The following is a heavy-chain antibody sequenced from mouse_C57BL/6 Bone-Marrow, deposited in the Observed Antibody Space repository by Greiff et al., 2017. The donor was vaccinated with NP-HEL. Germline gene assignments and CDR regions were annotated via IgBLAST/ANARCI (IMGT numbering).Heavy chain of an antibody. V-gene: IGHV5-9-1*02. CDR1: GFTFTSYA. J-gene: IGHJ2*01. CDR2: ISSGGDYI. Sequence: VQLKESGAGLVKPGGSLKLSCAASGFTFTSYAMSWVRQTPEKRLEWVAYISSGGDYIYYADTVKGRFTISRDNARNTLYLQMSSLKSEDTAIYYCTVTTVVGGYYFDYWGQGTTLTVSS. D-gene: IGHD1-1*01. CDR3: TVTTVVGGYYFDY.